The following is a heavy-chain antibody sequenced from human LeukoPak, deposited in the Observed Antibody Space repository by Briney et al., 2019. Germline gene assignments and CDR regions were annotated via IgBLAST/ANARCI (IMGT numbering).Heavy chain of an antibody. CDR3: ARVASDSSGYYPDY. J-gene: IGHJ4*02. Sequence: ASVKVSCKASGYTFTGYYMHWVRQAPGQGLEWMGWINPNSGGTNYARKFQGWVTMTRDTSISTVYMELSSLRSEDTAVYYCARVASDSSGYYPDYWGQGTLVTVSS. V-gene: IGHV1-2*04. D-gene: IGHD3-22*01. CDR2: INPNSGGT. CDR1: GYTFTGYY.